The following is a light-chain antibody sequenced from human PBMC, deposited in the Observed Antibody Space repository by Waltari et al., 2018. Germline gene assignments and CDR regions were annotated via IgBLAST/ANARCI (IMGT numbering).Light chain of an antibody. CDR1: SSNIEITY. J-gene: IGLJ2*01. CDR3: AAWDDSVNGVL. CDR2: RNS. Sequence: QSVLTQPPSASGTPRQSVTISCAGSSSNIEITYVSWFQHLPGSAPKLLISRNSQRPSGASDRFSGSKSGASASLTISGLRSEDEGYYYCAAWDDSVNGVLFGGGTKLTVL. V-gene: IGLV1-47*01.